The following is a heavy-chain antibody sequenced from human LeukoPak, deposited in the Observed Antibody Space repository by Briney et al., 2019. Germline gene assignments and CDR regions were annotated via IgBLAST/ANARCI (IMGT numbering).Heavy chain of an antibody. Sequence: ASVKVSCKASGYTFTSHYMHWVRQAPGQGLEWMGLINPSGSSTLYAQKFQGRVAMTRDMSTTTDYMELSSLRSEDTAVYYCARDNSVGDIAWWFDPWGQGTLVTVSS. CDR2: INPSGSST. J-gene: IGHJ5*02. CDR1: GYTFTSHY. CDR3: ARDNSVGDIAWWFDP. V-gene: IGHV1-46*01. D-gene: IGHD3-16*02.